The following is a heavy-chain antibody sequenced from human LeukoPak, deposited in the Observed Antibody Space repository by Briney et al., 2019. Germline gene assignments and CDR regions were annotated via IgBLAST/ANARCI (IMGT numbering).Heavy chain of an antibody. V-gene: IGHV4-39*07. CDR1: GGSISSGSYY. D-gene: IGHD6-13*01. Sequence: SETLSLTCTVSGGSISSGSYYWGWIRQPPGTGLEWIGSIYYSGSTYYNPSLKSRVTISVDTSKNQFSLKLSSVTAADTAVYYCARERWYRPLGWFDPWGQGTLVTVSS. J-gene: IGHJ5*02. CDR2: IYYSGST. CDR3: ARERWYRPLGWFDP.